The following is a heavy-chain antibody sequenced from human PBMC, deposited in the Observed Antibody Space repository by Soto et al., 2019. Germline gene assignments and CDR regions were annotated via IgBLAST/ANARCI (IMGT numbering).Heavy chain of an antibody. V-gene: IGHV3-30*18. D-gene: IGHD3-10*01. J-gene: IGHJ6*02. CDR1: GFTFSSYG. Sequence: GGSLRLSCAASGFTFSSYGMHWVRQAPGKGLEWVAVISYDGSNKYYADSVKGRFTISRDNSKNTLYLQMNSLRAEDTAVYYCAKDRYYYGSGGYYYGMDVWGQGTTVTVSS. CDR3: AKDRYYYGSGGYYYGMDV. CDR2: ISYDGSNK.